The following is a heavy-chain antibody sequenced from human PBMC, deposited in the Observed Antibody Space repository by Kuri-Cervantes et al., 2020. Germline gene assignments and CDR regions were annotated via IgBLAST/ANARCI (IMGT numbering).Heavy chain of an antibody. V-gene: IGHV4-38-2*02. Sequence: GSRRLSCSVSGFSISTGYYWGWIRQPPGKGLEWIGSIYQSGSTFSNPSLKSRVTISVDTSKNHFSLKLTSVTAADPAVYYGARVHTGSWSDWGQGTLVTVSS. CDR3: ARVHTGSWSD. J-gene: IGHJ4*02. CDR1: GFSISTGYY. D-gene: IGHD6-13*01. CDR2: IYQSGST.